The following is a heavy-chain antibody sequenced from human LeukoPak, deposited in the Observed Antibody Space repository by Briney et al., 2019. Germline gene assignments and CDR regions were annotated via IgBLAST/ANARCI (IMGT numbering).Heavy chain of an antibody. Sequence: SETLSLTCAVYGGSFRGYYWSWIRQPPGKGLEWIGDIYLSGSTNYNPSLKSRVTISVDTSKNQFSLKLSSVTAADTAVYYCAREGDGDYVAVYYWGQGTLVTVSP. V-gene: IGHV4-34*01. CDR1: GGSFRGYY. J-gene: IGHJ4*02. CDR2: IYLSGST. D-gene: IGHD4-17*01. CDR3: AREGDGDYVAVYY.